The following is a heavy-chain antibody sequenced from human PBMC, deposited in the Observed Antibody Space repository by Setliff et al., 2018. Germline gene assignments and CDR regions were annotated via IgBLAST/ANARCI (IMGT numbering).Heavy chain of an antibody. J-gene: IGHJ5*01. D-gene: IGHD5-18*01. CDR1: GFTFSTYR. V-gene: IGHV3-33*08. CDR2: IWDDGGNN. CDR3: ARSPGWIPWFES. Sequence: GGSLRLSCAASGFTFSTYRMHWVRQAPGKGLEWVAVIWDDGGNNYHADSVKGRFTVSRDNSKNTLYLQMNSLRVEDTAVYYCARSPGWIPWFESWGQGTLVTVSS.